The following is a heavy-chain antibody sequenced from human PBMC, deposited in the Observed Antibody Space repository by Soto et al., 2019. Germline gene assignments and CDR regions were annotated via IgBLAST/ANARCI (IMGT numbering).Heavy chain of an antibody. J-gene: IGHJ6*03. D-gene: IGHD2-8*01. V-gene: IGHV1-18*01. CDR1: GYTFTRYG. CDR2: INTYNGNT. CDR3: AMVDVYGTRSPQDV. Sequence: QVQLVQSGAEVKNPGASVKVSCKASGYTFTRYGIGWARQAPGQGLEWMGWINTYNGNTNYAQNVQRRVTLTTYTSTSTAYLEVRSLRSNDTAIYYCAMVDVYGTRSPQDVCGKGTTVIVS.